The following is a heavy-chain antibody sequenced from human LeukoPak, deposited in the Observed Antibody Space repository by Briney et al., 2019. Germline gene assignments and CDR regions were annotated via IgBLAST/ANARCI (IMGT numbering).Heavy chain of an antibody. J-gene: IGHJ5*02. CDR1: GDTFTSYG. Sequence: ASVKVSCKASGDTFTSYGISWVRQAPGQGLEWMGWISAYNGNTNYAQKLQGRVTMTTDTSTSTAYMELRSLRSDDTAVYYCARATYDILTGRNWFDPWGQGTLVTVSS. V-gene: IGHV1-18*01. CDR3: ARATYDILTGRNWFDP. CDR2: ISAYNGNT. D-gene: IGHD3-9*01.